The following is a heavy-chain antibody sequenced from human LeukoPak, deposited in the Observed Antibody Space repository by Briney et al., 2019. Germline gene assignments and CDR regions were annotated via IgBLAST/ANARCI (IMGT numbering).Heavy chain of an antibody. Sequence: GVSLRLSCAASGFTFSSYSMNWVRQAPGKGLEWVSSISSSSSYIYYADSVKGRFTISRDNAKNSLYLQMNSLRAEDTAVYYCARGGGAAAGPPYNWFDPWGQGTLVTVSS. V-gene: IGHV3-21*01. CDR2: ISSSSSYI. D-gene: IGHD6-13*01. CDR3: ARGGGAAAGPPYNWFDP. J-gene: IGHJ5*02. CDR1: GFTFSSYS.